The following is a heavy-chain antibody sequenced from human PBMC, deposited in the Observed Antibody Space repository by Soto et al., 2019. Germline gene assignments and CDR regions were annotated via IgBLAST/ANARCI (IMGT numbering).Heavy chain of an antibody. D-gene: IGHD1-26*01. CDR1: GFTFSSYG. CDR3: ARSGGGARYYFDY. J-gene: IGHJ4*02. Sequence: GGSLRLSCAASGFTFSSYGMHWVRQAPGKGLEWVAVISYDGSNKYYADSVKGRFTISRDNSKNTLYLQMNSLRAEDTAVYYCARSGGGARYYFDYWGQGTLVTVSS. CDR2: ISYDGSNK. V-gene: IGHV3-30*03.